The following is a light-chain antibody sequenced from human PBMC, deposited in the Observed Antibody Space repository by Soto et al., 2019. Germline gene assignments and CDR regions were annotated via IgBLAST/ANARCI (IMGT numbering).Light chain of an antibody. CDR3: QKYNSAPPLT. V-gene: IGKV1-27*01. CDR1: QGISNY. Sequence: DIQMTQSPSSLSASVGDRVTITCRASQGISNYLDWYQQKPGKVPKLLIYAASTLQSVVPSGFSGSGSATDFTLTISSLQPEDVATYYWQKYNSAPPLTFGGGTKVEIK. J-gene: IGKJ4*01. CDR2: AAS.